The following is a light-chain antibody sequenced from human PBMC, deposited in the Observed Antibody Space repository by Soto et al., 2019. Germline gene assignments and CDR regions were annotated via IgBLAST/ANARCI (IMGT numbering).Light chain of an antibody. CDR2: DAS. Sequence: EIVMTQSPATLSVSPGEGATLSCRASQGIGSTLAWYQQKPGQTPRLLIYDASTRATGVPARFSGSGSGTDFTLTISRLEPEDFALYYCQQYGNSPLTFGGGTKVDIK. CDR1: QGIGST. V-gene: IGKV3-15*01. CDR3: QQYGNSPLT. J-gene: IGKJ4*01.